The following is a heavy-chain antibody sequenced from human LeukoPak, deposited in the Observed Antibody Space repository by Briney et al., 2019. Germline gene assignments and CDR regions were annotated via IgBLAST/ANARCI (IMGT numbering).Heavy chain of an antibody. J-gene: IGHJ3*02. D-gene: IGHD5-18*01. CDR3: ARVPPPWGYSYGYGAFDI. CDR1: GYTFTSYG. Sequence: GASVKVSCKASGYTFTSYGISWVRQAPGQGLEWMGWISAYNGNTNYAQKLQGRVTMTTDTSTSTAYMELRSLRSDDTAVYYCARVPPPWGYSYGYGAFDIWGQGTMVTVSS. CDR2: ISAYNGNT. V-gene: IGHV1-18*01.